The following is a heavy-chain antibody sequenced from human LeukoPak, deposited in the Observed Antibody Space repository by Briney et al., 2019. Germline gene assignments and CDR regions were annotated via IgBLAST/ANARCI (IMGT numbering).Heavy chain of an antibody. D-gene: IGHD3-9*01. CDR3: ARGHILRGDI. V-gene: IGHV1-18*03. Sequence: GASVKVSCKASGYTFIGYYMHWVRQAPGQGLEWMGWISAYNGNTIYAQNFQGRVTMTTDTSTMTVYMELRSLRSDDMALYYCARGHILRGDIWGPGTMVTVSS. CDR1: GYTFIGYY. J-gene: IGHJ3*02. CDR2: ISAYNGNT.